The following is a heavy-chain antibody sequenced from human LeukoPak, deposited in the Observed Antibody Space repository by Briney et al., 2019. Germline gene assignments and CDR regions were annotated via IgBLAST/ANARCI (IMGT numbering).Heavy chain of an antibody. CDR1: GGSISSSTYY. CDR2: IYYSGST. D-gene: IGHD3-22*01. CDR3: TRYYDSSGYFDY. J-gene: IGHJ4*02. Sequence: SETLSLTCTVSGGSISSSTYYWGWIRQPPGKGLEWIGSIYYSGSTYYIPSLKSRVTISVDTSKNQFSLKLSSVTAADTAMYYCTRYYDSSGYFDYWGQGTLVTVSS. V-gene: IGHV4-39*07.